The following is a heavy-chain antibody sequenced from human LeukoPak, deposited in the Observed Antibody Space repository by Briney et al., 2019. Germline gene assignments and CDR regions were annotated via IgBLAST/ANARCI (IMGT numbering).Heavy chain of an antibody. V-gene: IGHV3-11*01. CDR1: GFTFSDYY. CDR2: ISSSGSTI. D-gene: IGHD3-16*01. Sequence: GGSLRLSCAASGFTFSDYYMSWIRQARGKGLEWVSYISSSGSTIYYADSVKGRFTISRDNAKNSLYLQMNSLRAEDTAVYYCARETFFGAYFDYWGQGTLVTVSS. J-gene: IGHJ4*02. CDR3: ARETFFGAYFDY.